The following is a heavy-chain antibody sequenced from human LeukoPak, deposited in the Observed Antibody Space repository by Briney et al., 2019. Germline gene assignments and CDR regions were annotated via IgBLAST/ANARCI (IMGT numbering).Heavy chain of an antibody. Sequence: ASVKVSCKASGYTFTSYGISWGRQGPGQGLEWRGWISAYNGNTNYAQKFPGRVTITADKYTSTAYMELRGLRSEDTAVYHCARGSPTGVRYFDRLLYFDYWGQGTLVTVSS. CDR1: GYTFTSYG. D-gene: IGHD3-9*01. CDR3: ARGSPTGVRYFDRLLYFDY. V-gene: IGHV1-18*01. CDR2: ISAYNGNT. J-gene: IGHJ4*02.